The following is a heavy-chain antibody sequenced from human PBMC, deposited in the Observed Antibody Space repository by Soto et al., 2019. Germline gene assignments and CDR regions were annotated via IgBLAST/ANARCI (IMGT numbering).Heavy chain of an antibody. D-gene: IGHD3-9*01. V-gene: IGHV1-69*13. CDR3: ARARESLTGYTYNWFDP. CDR1: GGTFSSYA. CDR2: IIPIFGTA. Sequence: SVKVSCKASGGTFSSYAVSWVRQAPGQGLEWMGGIIPIFGTANYAQKFQGRVTITADESTSTAYMELSSLRSEDTAVYYCARARESLTGYTYNWFDPWGQGTLVTVSS. J-gene: IGHJ5*02.